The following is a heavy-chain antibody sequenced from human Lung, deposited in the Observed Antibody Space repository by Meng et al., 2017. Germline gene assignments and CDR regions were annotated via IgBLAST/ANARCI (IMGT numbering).Heavy chain of an antibody. V-gene: IGHV4-34*01. CDR3: ARPKQANWYFDL. D-gene: IGHD1/OR15-1a*01. J-gene: IGHJ2*01. CDR2: INHNGRT. CDR1: GDSFSGYC. Sequence: QGGQAFFNPWETQSRTVGVDGDSFSGYCWSRIRQPQGKGLEWNGEINHNGRTNYNPSLKSRVTISVDTSKNQFSLKLSPVTAADTAVYYCARPKQANWYFDLWGRGTLVTVSS.